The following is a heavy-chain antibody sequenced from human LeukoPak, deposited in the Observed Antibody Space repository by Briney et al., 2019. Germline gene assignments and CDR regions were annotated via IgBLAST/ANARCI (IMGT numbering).Heavy chain of an antibody. D-gene: IGHD1/OR15-1a*01. Sequence: GGSLRLSCAASGFTFSDHYMDWVRQAPGKGLEWVGRTRNKANCYTTEYAASVKGRFTISRDDSKNSLHLQMNSLKTEDTAVYYCARDGTYGDFDYWGQGTLVTVSS. CDR3: ARDGTYGDFDY. CDR2: TRNKANCYTT. V-gene: IGHV3-72*01. CDR1: GFTFSDHY. J-gene: IGHJ4*02.